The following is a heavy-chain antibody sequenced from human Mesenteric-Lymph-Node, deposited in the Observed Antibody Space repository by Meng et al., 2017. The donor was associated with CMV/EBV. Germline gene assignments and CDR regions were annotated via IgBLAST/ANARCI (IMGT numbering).Heavy chain of an antibody. Sequence: HEWGEGRLKPSETLSLTRAVYGGSFSGNYWSWIRQPPGKGLEWIGEINHSGSTNYNPSLKSRVTISVDTSKNQFSLKLSSVTAADTAVYYCARHQRWLKSEGGFNYWGQGTLVTVSS. V-gene: IGHV4-34*01. CDR1: GGSFSGNY. CDR3: ARHQRWLKSEGGFNY. J-gene: IGHJ4*02. CDR2: INHSGST. D-gene: IGHD4-23*01.